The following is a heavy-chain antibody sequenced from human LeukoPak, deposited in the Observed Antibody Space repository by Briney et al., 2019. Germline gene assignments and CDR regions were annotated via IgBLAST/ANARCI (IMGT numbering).Heavy chain of an antibody. CDR1: GFTFSSYA. J-gene: IGHJ4*02. CDR3: AKVPRGSYYENYFDY. V-gene: IGHV3-23*01. Sequence: GGSLRLSCAASGFTFSSYAMSWVRQAPGKGLEWVSAISGSGGSTYYADSVKGRFTISRDNSKNTLYLQMNSLRAEDTAVYYCAKVPRGSYYENYFDYWGQGTLVTVSS. D-gene: IGHD1-26*01. CDR2: ISGSGGST.